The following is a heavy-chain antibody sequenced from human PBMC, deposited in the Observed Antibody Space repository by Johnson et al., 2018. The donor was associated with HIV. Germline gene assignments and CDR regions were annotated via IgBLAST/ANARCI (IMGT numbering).Heavy chain of an antibody. Sequence: VQLLESGGGVVQPGRSLRLSCAASGFTFSSYGMHSVRQAPGKGLEWVAVISYDGSNKYYVDSVKGRFTISRDNAKNSLYLQLNSLRAEDTAVYYCAREMLVPWDYDRTTWGGGDAFDIWGQGTMVTVSS. CDR2: ISYDGSNK. V-gene: IGHV3-30*03. D-gene: IGHD3-22*01. CDR1: GFTFSSYG. CDR3: AREMLVPWDYDRTTWGGGDAFDI. J-gene: IGHJ3*02.